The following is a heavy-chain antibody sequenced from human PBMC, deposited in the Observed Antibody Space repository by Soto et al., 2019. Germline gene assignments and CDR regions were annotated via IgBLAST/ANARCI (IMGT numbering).Heavy chain of an antibody. J-gene: IGHJ6*02. CDR2: INSDGSST. V-gene: IGHV3-74*01. D-gene: IGHD6-13*01. CDR1: GFTFSSYW. CDR3: ARDRSSSWYHYYGMDV. Sequence: PGGSLRLSCAASGFTFSSYWMHWVRQAPGKGLVWVSRINSDGSSTSYADSVKGRFTISRDNAKNTLYLQMNSLRAEDTAVYYCARDRSSSWYHYYGMDVWGQGTTVTVSS.